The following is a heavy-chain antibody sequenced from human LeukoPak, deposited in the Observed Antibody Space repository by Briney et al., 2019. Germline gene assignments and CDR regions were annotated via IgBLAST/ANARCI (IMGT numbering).Heavy chain of an antibody. Sequence: GGSLRLSCAASGFTVSNNYMSWVRQAPGKGLEWVSVIYSGGSTYYADSVKGRFTISRDSSRNTLYLQMNSLRAEDTAVYYCAIVEMTTSAEYFQHWGRGTLVTVSS. CDR3: AIVEMTTSAEYFQH. CDR2: IYSGGST. J-gene: IGHJ1*01. D-gene: IGHD5-24*01. V-gene: IGHV3-53*01. CDR1: GFTVSNNY.